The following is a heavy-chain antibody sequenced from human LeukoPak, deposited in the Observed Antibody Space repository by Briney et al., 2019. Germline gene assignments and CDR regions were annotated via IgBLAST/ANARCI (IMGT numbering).Heavy chain of an antibody. Sequence: ASVKVSCKASGYTFTGYYMHWVRQAPGQGLEWMGWINPNSGGTNYAQKFQGRVTMTRDTSISTAYMELSRLRSDDTAVYYCASFPYDFWSGYYPDWGQGTLVTVSS. J-gene: IGHJ4*02. CDR1: GYTFTGYY. CDR3: ASFPYDFWSGYYPD. CDR2: INPNSGGT. D-gene: IGHD3-3*01. V-gene: IGHV1-2*02.